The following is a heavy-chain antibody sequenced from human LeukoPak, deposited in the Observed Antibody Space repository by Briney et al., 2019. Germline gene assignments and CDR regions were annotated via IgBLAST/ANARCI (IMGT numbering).Heavy chain of an antibody. Sequence: GRSLRLSCAASGFTFTSYSMNWVRQAPGKGLEWVSTISGGGGSTYYADSVKGRFTISRDNSKNMLYLQVHSLRAEDTAVYYCAKGGKWDVTPFDYWGQGTLVTVSS. CDR1: GFTFTSYS. V-gene: IGHV3-23*01. D-gene: IGHD1-26*01. CDR2: ISGGGGST. CDR3: AKGGKWDVTPFDY. J-gene: IGHJ4*02.